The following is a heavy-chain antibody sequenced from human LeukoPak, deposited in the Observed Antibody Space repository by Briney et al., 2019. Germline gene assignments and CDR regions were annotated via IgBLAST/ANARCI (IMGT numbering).Heavy chain of an antibody. CDR3: ARDWSSGWNPQDC. Sequence: ASVKVSCKASGYTFTGYFMHWVRQAPGQGLEWMGWIYANSGGTNYAEKFQGRVTLTRDTSISTAYMEVSRLRSDDTAVYYCARDWSSGWNPQDCWGQGTLVTVSS. J-gene: IGHJ4*02. D-gene: IGHD6-19*01. CDR1: GYTFTGYF. V-gene: IGHV1-2*02. CDR2: IYANSGGT.